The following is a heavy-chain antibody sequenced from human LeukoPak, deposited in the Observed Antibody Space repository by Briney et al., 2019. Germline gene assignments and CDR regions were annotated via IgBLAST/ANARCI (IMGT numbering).Heavy chain of an antibody. J-gene: IGHJ4*02. V-gene: IGHV6-1*01. D-gene: IGHD3-22*01. CDR3: GRDPGGTMIVVATAGIDY. Sequence: SQTLSLTCAISGDSVSSNSAAWNWIRQFPSRGLEWLGRTYYRSKWYNDYVVSVKSRITINPDTSKNQFSLHLNSVTPEDTAVYYCGRDPGGTMIVVATAGIDYWGQGTLVTVSS. CDR1: GDSVSSNSAA. CDR2: TYYRSKWYN.